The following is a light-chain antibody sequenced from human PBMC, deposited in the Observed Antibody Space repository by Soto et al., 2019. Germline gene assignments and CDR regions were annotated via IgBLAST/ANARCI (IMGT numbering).Light chain of an antibody. CDR2: DVS. V-gene: IGLV2-11*01. Sequence: QSVLTQPRSVSGSPGQSVTISCTGTSSDVGGYNYVSWYQQHPGKAPKLMIYDVSKRPSGVPDRFSGSKSGNTASLTISWLQAEDEADYYCCSYAGSYRYVFGTGTKLNVL. J-gene: IGLJ1*01. CDR3: CSYAGSYRYV. CDR1: SSDVGGYNY.